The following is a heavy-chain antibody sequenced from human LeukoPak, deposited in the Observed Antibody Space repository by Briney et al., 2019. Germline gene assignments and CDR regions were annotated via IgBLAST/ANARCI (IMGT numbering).Heavy chain of an antibody. Sequence: GSLRLSCAASGFTFSDYYMSWIRQAPGKGLEWVSCISSSGRTIYYADSVKGRFTISRDNAKNSPYLQMNSLRAEDTAVYYCARDKAEYCGGDCYPYYYYYMDVWGKGTTVTVSS. CDR3: ARDKAEYCGGDCYPYYYYYMDV. CDR2: ISSSGRTI. J-gene: IGHJ6*03. CDR1: GFTFSDYY. V-gene: IGHV3-11*04. D-gene: IGHD2-21*02.